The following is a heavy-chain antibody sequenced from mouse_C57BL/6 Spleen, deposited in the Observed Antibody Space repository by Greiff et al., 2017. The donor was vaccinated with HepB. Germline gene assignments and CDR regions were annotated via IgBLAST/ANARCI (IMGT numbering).Heavy chain of an antibody. Sequence: QVQLQQPGAELVKPGASVKMSCKASGYTFTSYWITWVKQRPGQGLEWIGDIYPGSGSTNYNEKFKSKATLTVDTSSSTAYMQLSSLTSEDSAVYYCARPGSSGSYAMDYWGQGTSVTVSS. V-gene: IGHV1-55*01. D-gene: IGHD1-1*01. CDR3: ARPGSSGSYAMDY. CDR2: IYPGSGST. J-gene: IGHJ4*01. CDR1: GYTFTSYW.